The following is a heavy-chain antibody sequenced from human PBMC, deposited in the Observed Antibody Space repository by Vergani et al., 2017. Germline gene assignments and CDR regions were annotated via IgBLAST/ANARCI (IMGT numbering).Heavy chain of an antibody. CDR1: GGSISGVSYY. V-gene: IGHV4-61*02. CDR2: IYYSGRT. CDR3: ARYSSSWYARVFDY. Sequence: QVQLQESGPGLVKPSQSLSLTCTVSGGSISGVSYYLSWVRQPAGKGLEWIGRIYYSGRTDYNPSLESRVTISVDTSKNTFSLKLSSVTAADTAVYYCARYSSSWYARVFDYWGQGTLVTVSS. J-gene: IGHJ4*02. D-gene: IGHD6-13*01.